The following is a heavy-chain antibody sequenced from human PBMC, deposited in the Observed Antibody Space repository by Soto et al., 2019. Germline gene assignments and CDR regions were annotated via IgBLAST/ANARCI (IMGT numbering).Heavy chain of an antibody. V-gene: IGHV3-23*01. CDR1: GFTFSSYA. Sequence: PGGSLRLSCAASGFTFSSYAMSWVRQAPGKGLEWVSGISGSGGSTYYADSVKGRFTISRDNSANTLYLQMNSLRAADTAVYFCTSNLRGPHGYGGFDHWGQGTLVTVSS. CDR3: TSNLRGPHGYGGFDH. D-gene: IGHD5-18*01. CDR2: ISGSGGST. J-gene: IGHJ4*02.